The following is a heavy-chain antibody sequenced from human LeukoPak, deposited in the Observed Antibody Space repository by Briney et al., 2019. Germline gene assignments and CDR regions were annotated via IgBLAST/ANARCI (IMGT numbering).Heavy chain of an antibody. D-gene: IGHD3-22*01. CDR2: INPSGGST. CDR3: ARGGYHYDSSATRAPFDY. J-gene: IGHJ4*02. V-gene: IGHV1-46*01. Sequence: ASVRVSCKASGYTFTSYYMHWVRQAPGQGLEWMGIINPSGGSTSYAQKFQGRVTMTRDTSTSTVYMELSSLRSEDTAVYYCARGGYHYDSSATRAPFDYWGQGTLVTVSS. CDR1: GYTFTSYY.